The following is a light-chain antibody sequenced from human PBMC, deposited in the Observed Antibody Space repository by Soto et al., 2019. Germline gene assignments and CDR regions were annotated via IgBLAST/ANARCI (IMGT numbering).Light chain of an antibody. V-gene: IGKV3-11*01. CDR3: QQRSNWPPYT. CDR1: QSVSSY. Sequence: EIVLTQSPATLSLSPGERATLSCRASQSVSSYLAWYQQKLGQAPRLLIYDASNRATGIPARFSGSGSGTDFTLTISSLEPEDCAIYYCQQRSNWPPYTFGQRTNLEIK. J-gene: IGKJ2*01. CDR2: DAS.